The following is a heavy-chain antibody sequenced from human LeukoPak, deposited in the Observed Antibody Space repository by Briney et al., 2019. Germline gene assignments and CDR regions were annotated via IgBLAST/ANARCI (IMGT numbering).Heavy chain of an antibody. J-gene: IGHJ6*03. CDR3: AKDYQGDYYYYMDV. V-gene: IGHV3-9*03. CDR1: GFTFTSYG. Sequence: GGSLRLSCAASGFTFTSYGMHWVRQAPGKGLEWVSGISWNSGSIGYADSVKGRFTISRDNAKNSLYLQMNSLRAEDMALYYCAKDYQGDYYYYMDVWGKGTTVTVSS. CDR2: ISWNSGSI. D-gene: IGHD3-16*01.